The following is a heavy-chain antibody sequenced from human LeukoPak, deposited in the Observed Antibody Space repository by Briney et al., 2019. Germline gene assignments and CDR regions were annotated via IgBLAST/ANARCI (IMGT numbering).Heavy chain of an antibody. J-gene: IGHJ4*02. CDR2: IYTGVTT. V-gene: IGHV3-53*01. Sequence: PGGSLRLSCAASGFTVSSNYMSWVRQAPGKGLEWVSVIYTGVTTYYADSVKGRFTISRDNSKNTLYLQMNSLRAEDTAVYYRARDTYYGSGSYYRYTFDYWGQGTLVTVSS. CDR3: ARDTYYGSGSYYRYTFDY. D-gene: IGHD3-10*01. CDR1: GFTVSSNY.